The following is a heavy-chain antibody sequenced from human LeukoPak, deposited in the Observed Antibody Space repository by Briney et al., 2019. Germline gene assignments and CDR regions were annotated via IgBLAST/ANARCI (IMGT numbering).Heavy chain of an antibody. J-gene: IGHJ1*01. V-gene: IGHV1-69*13. CDR2: IIPMFATA. CDR1: GGTFRRHT. Sequence: SVKVSCKASGGTFRRHTISWVRQAPGQGLEWMGGIIPMFATADYAQKFQGRVTITADESASTAYMELSSLRSEDTAVYYCARASSLLVEYFQHWGQGTPVTVSS. CDR3: ARASSLLVEYFQH. D-gene: IGHD6-13*01.